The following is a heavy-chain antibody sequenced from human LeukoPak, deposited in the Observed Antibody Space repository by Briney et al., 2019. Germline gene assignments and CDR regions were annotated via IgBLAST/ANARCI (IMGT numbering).Heavy chain of an antibody. CDR1: GFTFDDYA. CDR2: ITWSSDNI. Sequence: PGRSLTHSWAASGFTFDDYAMHWVRQAAGKGLEWVSGITWSSDNIGYEDSGKGRFNTSRANDKNSLYLQMNSLRAEDMALYCCVKGGGGRLIYYYYMDVWGKGTTVTVSS. CDR3: VKGGGGRLIYYYYMDV. J-gene: IGHJ6*03. V-gene: IGHV3-9*03. D-gene: IGHD3-16*01.